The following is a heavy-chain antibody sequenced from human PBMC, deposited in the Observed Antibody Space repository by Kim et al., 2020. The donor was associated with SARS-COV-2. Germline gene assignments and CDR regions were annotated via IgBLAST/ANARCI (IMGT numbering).Heavy chain of an antibody. V-gene: IGHV3-23*01. D-gene: IGHD3-10*01. J-gene: IGHJ4*02. Sequence: GGSLRLSCAASGFTFSNYGMSWVRQAPGKGLEWISVIGGSGAGIYHADSVRGRFTTSRDNSKNTLYLQMNSLRVEDTAVYYCAKGDQPWFGENYGDYYDSWGQGTRVTVSS. CDR1: GFTFSNYG. CDR3: AKGDQPWFGENYGDYYDS. CDR2: IGGSGAGI.